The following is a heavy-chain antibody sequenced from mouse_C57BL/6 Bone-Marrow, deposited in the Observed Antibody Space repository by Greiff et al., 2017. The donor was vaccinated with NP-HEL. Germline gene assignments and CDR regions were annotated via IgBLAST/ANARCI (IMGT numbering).Heavy chain of an antibody. J-gene: IGHJ3*01. Sequence: QVQLQHSGAELVKPGASVKMSCKASGYTFTTYPIEWMKQNHGKSLEWIGNFHPYNDDTKYNEKFKGKATLTVEKSSSTVYLELSRLTSDDSAVYYCAIIYYDYEGFAYWGQGTLVTVSA. D-gene: IGHD2-4*01. CDR3: AIIYYDYEGFAY. V-gene: IGHV1-47*01. CDR2: FHPYNDDT. CDR1: GYTFTTYP.